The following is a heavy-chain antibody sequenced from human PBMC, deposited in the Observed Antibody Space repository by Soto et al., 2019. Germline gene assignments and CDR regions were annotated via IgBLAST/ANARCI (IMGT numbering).Heavy chain of an antibody. V-gene: IGHV3-72*01. CDR3: ARDTYTALDY. CDR1: GFTFSSYA. D-gene: IGHD2-2*02. J-gene: IGHJ4*02. CDR2: IRNRGQSHIA. Sequence: EVQLLESGGGLVQPGGSLRLSCAASGFTFSSYAMSWVRQAPGKGLEWVGRIRNRGQSHIADYAASVKGRFTMSRDDSENSLHLQMNSLRTDDTAVYFCARDTYTALDYWGQGTMVTVSS.